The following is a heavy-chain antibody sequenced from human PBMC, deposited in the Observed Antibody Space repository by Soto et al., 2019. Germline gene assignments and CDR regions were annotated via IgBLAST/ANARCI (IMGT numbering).Heavy chain of an antibody. J-gene: IGHJ4*02. D-gene: IGHD6-13*01. V-gene: IGHV3-23*01. CDR1: GFTFSSYS. CDR2: ISAAGGST. CDR3: AIVLAAAGQGF. Sequence: GGSLRLSCAASGFTFSSYSMNWVRQAPGKGLEWVSTISAAGGSTYYADSVKGRFTISRDNSKNTLYLQMSSLRAGDTAVYYCAIVLAAAGQGFWGQGTLVTVSS.